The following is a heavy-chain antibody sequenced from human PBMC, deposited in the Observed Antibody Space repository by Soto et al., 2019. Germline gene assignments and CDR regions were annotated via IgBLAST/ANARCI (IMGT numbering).Heavy chain of an antibody. J-gene: IGHJ2*01. V-gene: IGHV4-61*01. D-gene: IGHD7-27*01. CDR2: IYYSGST. CDR3: ARAKLGIKTYWYFDL. CDR1: GGSVSSGSYY. Sequence: SETLSLTCTVSGGSVSSGSYYWSWIRQPPGKGLEWIGYIYYSGSTNYNPSLKSRVTISVDTSKNQFSLKLSSVTAADTAVYYCARAKLGIKTYWYFDLWGRGTLVTVSS.